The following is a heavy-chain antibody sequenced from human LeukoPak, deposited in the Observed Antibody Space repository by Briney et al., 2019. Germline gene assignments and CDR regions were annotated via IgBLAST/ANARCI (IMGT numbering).Heavy chain of an antibody. V-gene: IGHV3-30-3*01. CDR2: ISYDGSNK. CDR1: GFTFSSYA. J-gene: IGHJ6*03. D-gene: IGHD2-15*01. Sequence: GGSLRLSCAASGFTFSSYAMHWVRQAPGQGLEWVAVISYDGSNKYYADSVKGRFTISRDNSKNTLYLQMYSLRAEDTAVYYCARGTDTLGYCSGGRCYYYYYMAVWGKGTTVTVSS. CDR3: ARGTDTLGYCSGGRCYYYYYMAV.